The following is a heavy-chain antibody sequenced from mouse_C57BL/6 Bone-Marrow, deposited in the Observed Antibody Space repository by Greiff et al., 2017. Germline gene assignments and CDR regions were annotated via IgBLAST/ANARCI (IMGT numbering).Heavy chain of an antibody. CDR3: ARWGYYYGSSEDY. CDR2: IYPGDGDT. V-gene: IGHV1-80*01. CDR1: GYAFSSYW. D-gene: IGHD1-1*01. J-gene: IGHJ4*01. Sequence: VQLQQSGAELVKPGASVKISCKASGYAFSSYWMNWVKQRPGKGLEWIGQIYPGDGDTNYNGKFKGKATLTADKSSSTAYMQLSSLTSEESAVYFCARWGYYYGSSEDYWGQGTSVTVSS.